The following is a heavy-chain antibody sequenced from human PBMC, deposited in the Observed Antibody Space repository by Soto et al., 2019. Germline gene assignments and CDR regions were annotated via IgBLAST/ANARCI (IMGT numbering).Heavy chain of an antibody. Sequence: ASVKFSCKSSGYTFTGYYMHWVRQAPGQGLEWMGWINPNSGGTNYAQKFQGWVTMTRDTSISTAYMELSRLRSDDTAVYYCARDKRIRRWDYYYYYVSDVWGQGNTVTGSS. CDR1: GYTFTGYY. D-gene: IGHD2-15*01. CDR2: INPNSGGT. J-gene: IGHJ6*02. CDR3: ARDKRIRRWDYYYYYVSDV. V-gene: IGHV1-2*04.